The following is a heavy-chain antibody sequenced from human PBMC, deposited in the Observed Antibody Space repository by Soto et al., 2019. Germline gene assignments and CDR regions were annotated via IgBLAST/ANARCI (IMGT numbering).Heavy chain of an antibody. V-gene: IGHV3-23*01. D-gene: IGHD1-1*01. J-gene: IGHJ6*02. CDR2: ISGSGAST. Sequence: PGGSLRLSCVASRFKFASYAMSWVRQAPGKGLEWVSGISGSGASTFYADSVKGRFTISRDNSRNTLYLQMNNLRVEDTAVYYCATFGGERPLYGMDVWGQGTTVTVSS. CDR3: ATFGGERPLYGMDV. CDR1: RFKFASYA.